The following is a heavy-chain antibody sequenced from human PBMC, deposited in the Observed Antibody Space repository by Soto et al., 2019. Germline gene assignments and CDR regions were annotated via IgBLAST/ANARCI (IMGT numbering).Heavy chain of an antibody. V-gene: IGHV4-31*03. CDR2: VYYSEST. Sequence: QVQLQESGPGLVKPSQTLSLTCTVSSGSISSVGYYWNWIRQHPGKGLEWIGYVYYSESTYFNPSLKRRVTITVDTSKNQFSLKLSSVTAADTAVYYCARVVGGYFDYWGQGTLVTVSS. D-gene: IGHD3-10*01. J-gene: IGHJ4*02. CDR1: SGSISSVGYY. CDR3: ARVVGGYFDY.